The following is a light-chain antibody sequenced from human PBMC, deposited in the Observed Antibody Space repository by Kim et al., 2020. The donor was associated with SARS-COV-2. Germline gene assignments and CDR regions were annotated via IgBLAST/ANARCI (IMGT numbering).Light chain of an antibody. CDR1: RVGDKY. CDR2: RDS. CDR3: QAWDSSTVV. Sequence: VSPGQTASITCSGDRVGDKYVCWYQQKPGQSPVLVIYRDSKRPSGIPERFSGSNSGNTATLTISGTQAMDEADYYCQAWDSSTVVFGGGTQLTVL. V-gene: IGLV3-1*01. J-gene: IGLJ2*01.